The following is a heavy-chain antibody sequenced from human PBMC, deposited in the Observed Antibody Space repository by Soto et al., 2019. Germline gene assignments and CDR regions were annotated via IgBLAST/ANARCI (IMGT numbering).Heavy chain of an antibody. CDR3: ARSIVVVTALDY. CDR2: INAGNGNT. V-gene: IGHV1-3*01. D-gene: IGHD2-21*02. J-gene: IGHJ4*02. CDR1: GYTYTSYA. Sequence: ASVKPSSKASGYTYTSYAMHWVRQAPGQRLEWMGWINAGNGNTKYSQKFQGRVTITRDTSASTAYMELSSLRSEDTAVYYCARSIVVVTALDYWGQGTLVTVSS.